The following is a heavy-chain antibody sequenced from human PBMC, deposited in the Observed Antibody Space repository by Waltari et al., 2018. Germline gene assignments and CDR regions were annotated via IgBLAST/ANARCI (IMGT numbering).Heavy chain of an antibody. CDR3: AIFYDSSGFDAFDI. CDR1: GGSFSGYY. J-gene: IGHJ3*02. Sequence: QVQLQQWGAGLLKPSETLSLTCAVYGGSFSGYYWSWIRQPPGKGLEWIGETNHSGSTNYHPSLKDRVTISVDTSKNQFSRKLSSVTAADTAVYYCAIFYDSSGFDAFDIWGQGTMVTVSS. V-gene: IGHV4-34*01. D-gene: IGHD3-22*01. CDR2: TNHSGST.